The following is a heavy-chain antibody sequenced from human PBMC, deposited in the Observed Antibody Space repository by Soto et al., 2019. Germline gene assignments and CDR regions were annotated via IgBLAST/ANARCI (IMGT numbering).Heavy chain of an antibody. J-gene: IGHJ4*02. CDR3: AKGSPLGEFSLPYFDY. Sequence: QVQLVESGGGVVQTGRSLRLSCAASGFTFSSYCMHWVRQAPGKGLEWVAVISYDGSNKYYADSVKGRFTISRDNSKNTLYLQMNRLRAEDTAVYYCAKGSPLGEFSLPYFDYWGQGTLVTVSS. V-gene: IGHV3-30*18. CDR1: GFTFSSYC. D-gene: IGHD3-16*02. CDR2: ISYDGSNK.